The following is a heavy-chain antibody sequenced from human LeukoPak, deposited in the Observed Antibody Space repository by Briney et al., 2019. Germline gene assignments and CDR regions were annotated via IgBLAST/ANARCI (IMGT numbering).Heavy chain of an antibody. Sequence: SETLSLTCTVSGASISSYYWSWTRQPPGKGLEWIGYVYYTGSPNYNPSLQSRVTLSVDTSKNQLSLKLTSVTAADTAVYYCARDRRNWAFDIWGQGTMVTVSS. CDR2: VYYTGSP. CDR3: ARDRRNWAFDI. D-gene: IGHD1-1*01. J-gene: IGHJ3*02. CDR1: GASISSYY. V-gene: IGHV4-59*01.